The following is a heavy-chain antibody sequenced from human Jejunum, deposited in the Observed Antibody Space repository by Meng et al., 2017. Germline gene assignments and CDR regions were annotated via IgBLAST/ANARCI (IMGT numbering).Heavy chain of an antibody. J-gene: IGHJ5*02. Sequence: QLPLQGSGPRLGKPSETLSLTCAGSGGPISTAGYYWSWIRQSPGKGLEWIGSIFYSGTTYYNPSLKSRVTISIDTSKNQFSLKMNSVTAADTAVYYCARDTAGFGPWGQGTLVTVSS. CDR2: IFYSGTT. CDR3: ARDTAGFGP. D-gene: IGHD6-13*01. V-gene: IGHV4-39*07. CDR1: GGPISTAGYY.